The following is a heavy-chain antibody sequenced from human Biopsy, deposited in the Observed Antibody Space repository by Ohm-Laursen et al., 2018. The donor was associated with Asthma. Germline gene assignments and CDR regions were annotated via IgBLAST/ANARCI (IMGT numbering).Heavy chain of an antibody. Sequence: GSLRLSRAASGFAGSRDHMFWDRQAPGKGPEWVSVIYSGGTSHTADSVRGRFTISRDYSKNTLYLQMHSLRAEDTAVYYRARGDSNKWSHCYFDYWGQGTLVTVSS. D-gene: IGHD3-22*01. V-gene: IGHV3-53*01. CDR2: IYSGGTS. J-gene: IGHJ4*02. CDR3: ARGDSNKWSHCYFDY. CDR1: GFAGSRDH.